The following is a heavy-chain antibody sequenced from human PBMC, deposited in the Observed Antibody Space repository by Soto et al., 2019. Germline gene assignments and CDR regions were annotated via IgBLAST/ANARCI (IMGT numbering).Heavy chain of an antibody. CDR3: ARSKCYFVWGGYYWFDP. Sequence: SETLSLTCTVSGGSISSYYWSWIRQPPGKGLEWIGYIYYSGSNNYNPSLKSRVTISVDTFKNQFSLKLSSVTAADTAVYYCARSKCYFVWGGYYWFDPWGQGTLVTVSS. J-gene: IGHJ5*02. V-gene: IGHV4-59*01. CDR2: IYYSGSN. D-gene: IGHD3-3*01. CDR1: GGSISSYY.